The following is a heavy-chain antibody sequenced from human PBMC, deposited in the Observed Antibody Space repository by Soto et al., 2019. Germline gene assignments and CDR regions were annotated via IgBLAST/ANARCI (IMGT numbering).Heavy chain of an antibody. CDR1: GYTFTSYA. CDR3: ARLWFGELSHFDY. CDR2: INAGNGNT. D-gene: IGHD3-10*01. J-gene: IGHJ4*02. V-gene: IGHV1-3*01. Sequence: ASLKVSCKASGYTFTSYAMHWVRQAPGQRLEWMGWINAGNGNTKYSQKFQGRVTITRGTSASTAYMELSSLRSEDTAVYYCARLWFGELSHFDYWGQGTLVTVSS.